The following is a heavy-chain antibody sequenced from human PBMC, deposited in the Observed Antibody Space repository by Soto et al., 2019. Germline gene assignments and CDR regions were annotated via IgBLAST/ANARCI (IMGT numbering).Heavy chain of an antibody. V-gene: IGHV3-23*01. CDR2: ISGSGGST. Sequence: EVQLLESGGGLVQPGGSLRLSCAASGFTFSSYAMSWVRQAPGKGLEWVSAISGSGGSTYYADPVKGRFTISRDNSKNTLYLQMNSLRAEYTAVYYCAKDLEWEPSHFDYWGQGTLVTVSS. CDR1: GFTFSSYA. CDR3: AKDLEWEPSHFDY. J-gene: IGHJ4*02. D-gene: IGHD1-26*01.